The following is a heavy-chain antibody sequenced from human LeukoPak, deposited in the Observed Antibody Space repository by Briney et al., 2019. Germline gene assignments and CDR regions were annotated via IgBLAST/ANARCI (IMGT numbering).Heavy chain of an antibody. CDR1: GFTFSSYA. CDR2: ISYDGSNK. Sequence: GGSLRLSCAASGFTFSSYAMHWVRQAPGKGLGWVAVISYDGSNKYYADSVKGRFTISRDNSKNTLYLQMNSLRAEDTAVYYCAREERGYYDSSGYFLFGYWGQGTLVTVSS. V-gene: IGHV3-30-3*01. CDR3: AREERGYYDSSGYFLFGY. D-gene: IGHD3-22*01. J-gene: IGHJ4*02.